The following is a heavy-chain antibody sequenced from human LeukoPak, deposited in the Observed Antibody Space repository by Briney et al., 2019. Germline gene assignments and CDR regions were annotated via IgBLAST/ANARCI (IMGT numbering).Heavy chain of an antibody. CDR1: GFIFDDYA. V-gene: IGHV3-9*01. CDR3: SKDIRSGSYLVAAFYI. J-gene: IGHJ3*02. D-gene: IGHD3-10*01. Sequence: GRSLRLSCAASGFIFDDYAMHWVRQAPGKGLEWVSGISWNRGNIGYADSVKGRFTISRDNAKNSLYLQMDSLRAEDTALYYCSKDIRSGSYLVAAFYIWGQGTMVTGSS. CDR2: ISWNRGNI.